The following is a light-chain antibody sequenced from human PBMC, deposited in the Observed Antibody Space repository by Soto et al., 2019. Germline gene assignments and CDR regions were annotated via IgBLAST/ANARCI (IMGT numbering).Light chain of an antibody. CDR3: SSYAGTKMV. CDR1: SNDVGGYNY. J-gene: IGLJ2*01. V-gene: IGLV2-8*01. Sequence: QSALTQPPSASGSPGQSVTISCTGTSNDVGGYNYVSWYQQYPGKAPKLMIFEVTKRPSGVPDRFSGSKSANTASLTVSGLQAKDEADYYCSSYAGTKMVFGGGTKLTVL. CDR2: EVT.